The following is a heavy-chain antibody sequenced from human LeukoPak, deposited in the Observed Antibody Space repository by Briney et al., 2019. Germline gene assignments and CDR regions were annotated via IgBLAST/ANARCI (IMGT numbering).Heavy chain of an antibody. Sequence: PGGSLRLSCAASGFSFSDFPMNWVRQAPGKGLEWVSGIRANSNMRFYLESVRGRFTISRDNSKNTLYLQMDSLRVDDTAVYFCAKDQEDRGYPSSFDFWGQGTLVTVSS. D-gene: IGHD2-15*01. J-gene: IGHJ4*02. CDR2: IRANSNMR. V-gene: IGHV3-23*01. CDR1: GFSFSDFP. CDR3: AKDQEDRGYPSSFDF.